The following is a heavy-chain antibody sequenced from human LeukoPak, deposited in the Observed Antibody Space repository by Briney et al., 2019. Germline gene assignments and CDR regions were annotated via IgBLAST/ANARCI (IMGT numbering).Heavy chain of an antibody. CDR3: ARRTDDYDSSGFLAAYFDY. V-gene: IGHV4-59*12. D-gene: IGHD3-22*01. CDR1: GGSISSYY. J-gene: IGHJ4*02. CDR2: VYYSGST. Sequence: SETLSLTCTVSGGSISSYYWSWIRQPPGKGLEWIGHVYYSGSTNYNPSLKSRVTISIDRSKNQFSLKLSSVTAADTAVYYCARRTDDYDSSGFLAAYFDYWGQGTLVTVSS.